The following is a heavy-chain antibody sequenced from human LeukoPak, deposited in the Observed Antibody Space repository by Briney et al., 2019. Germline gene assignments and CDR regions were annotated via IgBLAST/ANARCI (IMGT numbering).Heavy chain of an antibody. CDR3: ARDQGYLADY. J-gene: IGHJ4*02. Sequence: SETLSLTCAVYGGSFSGYYWSWIRQHPGKGLEWIGYIYYSGSTYYNPSLKSRVTISVDTSKNQFSLKLSSVTAADTAVYYCARDQGYLADYWGQGTLVTVSS. CDR2: IYYSGST. V-gene: IGHV4-31*11. CDR1: GGSFSGYY. D-gene: IGHD2-15*01.